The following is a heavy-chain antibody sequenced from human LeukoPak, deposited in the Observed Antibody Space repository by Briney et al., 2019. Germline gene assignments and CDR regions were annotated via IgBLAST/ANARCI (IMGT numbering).Heavy chain of an antibody. Sequence: GGSLRLSCEASGFTFSSFAMSWVRQAPGKGLEWVSSICATDGETYYAHSVTGRFTISRDISKNIVYLQINNLRVEDTAVYYCARDRRSGLGHAFDIWGQGTGVTVSS. CDR2: ICATDGET. D-gene: IGHD3-3*01. J-gene: IGHJ3*02. V-gene: IGHV3-23*01. CDR3: ARDRRSGLGHAFDI. CDR1: GFTFSSFA.